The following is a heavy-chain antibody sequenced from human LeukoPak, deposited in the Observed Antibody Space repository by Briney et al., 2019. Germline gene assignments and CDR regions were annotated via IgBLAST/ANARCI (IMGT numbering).Heavy chain of an antibody. CDR2: ISSSGSTI. CDR1: GFTFSDYY. V-gene: IGHV3-11*01. CDR3: AKAPRASWFDP. J-gene: IGHJ5*02. Sequence: GGSLRLSCAASGFTFSDYYMSWIRQAPGKGLEWVSYISSSGSTIYYADSVRGRFTISRDNSRNTLYLQMNSLRAEDTAVYFCAKAPRASWFDPWGHGTLVTVSS.